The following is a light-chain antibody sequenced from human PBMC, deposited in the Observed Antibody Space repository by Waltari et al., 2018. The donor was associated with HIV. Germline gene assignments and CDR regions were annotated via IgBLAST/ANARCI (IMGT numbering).Light chain of an antibody. CDR2: SNN. CDR3: AAWDDSVSGWA. V-gene: IGLV1-47*01. CDR1: GSNVGVNF. Sequence: QSVLTQAPSASGTPGQRVTLSCSGTGSNVGVNFVSWYQQLPGMAPKLLIYSNNEGPYGFPDRSSGSKSGTSASLAISGLRSEEEAVYFCAAWDDSVSGWAFGEGTKVTVL. J-gene: IGLJ2*01.